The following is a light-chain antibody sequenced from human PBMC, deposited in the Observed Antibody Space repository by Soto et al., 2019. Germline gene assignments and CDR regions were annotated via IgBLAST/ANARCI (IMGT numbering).Light chain of an antibody. J-gene: IGLJ2*01. Sequence: QSVLTQPASVSGSPGQSISISCTGTSSDVGTYDLVSWYQHHPGKVPKLIIYEVTKRPSGVSDRFSGSKSGNTASLTISGLQAEDEADYFCCTHAGSVTYVLFGGGTKLTVL. CDR2: EVT. V-gene: IGLV2-23*02. CDR1: SSDVGTYDL. CDR3: CTHAGSVTYVL.